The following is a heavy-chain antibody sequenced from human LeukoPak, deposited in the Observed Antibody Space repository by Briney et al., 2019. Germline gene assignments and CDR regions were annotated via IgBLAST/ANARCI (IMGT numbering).Heavy chain of an antibody. D-gene: IGHD3-9*01. V-gene: IGHV3-7*01. Sequence: GGSLRLSCAASGFTFSDYWMTWVRQAPGKGLEWVANIKNDGNEKFYADSLKGRITVSRDNAENSLDLQMNSLRAEDTAVYYCARSEYRDLVTGYFDYWGQGTLVTVSS. CDR2: IKNDGNEK. CDR3: ARSEYRDLVTGYFDY. J-gene: IGHJ4*02. CDR1: GFTFSDYW.